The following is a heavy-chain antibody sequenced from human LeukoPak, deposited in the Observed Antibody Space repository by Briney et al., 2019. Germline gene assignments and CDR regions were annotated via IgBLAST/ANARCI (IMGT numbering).Heavy chain of an antibody. V-gene: IGHV4-39*01. Sequence: PSETLSLTCTVSGVSISSSSYYWGWIRQPPGKGLEWIGSIYYSGSTYYNPSLKSRVTISVDTSKNQFSLKLSSVTAADTAVYYCARHSPSVDTAMVQVVTTSPSWFDPWGQGTLVTVSS. D-gene: IGHD5-18*01. CDR3: ARHSPSVDTAMVQVVTTSPSWFDP. CDR1: GVSISSSSYY. CDR2: IYYSGST. J-gene: IGHJ5*02.